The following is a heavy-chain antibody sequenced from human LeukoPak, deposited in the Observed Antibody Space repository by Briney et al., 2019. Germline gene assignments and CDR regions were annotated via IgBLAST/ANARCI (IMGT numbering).Heavy chain of an antibody. CDR1: GGSYGGYY. D-gene: IGHD2-2*01. J-gene: IGHJ4*02. CDR2: TNHSGST. CDR3: ARWRGSTSERSDY. Sequence: PSETLSLTCAVYGGSYGGYYWSWIRHPPRTGLEFIGETNHSGSTNYNPSLKSRVTISVDTSKNQFSLKLSSVTAVDTATYYCARWRGSTSERSDYWGQGTLVTVSS. V-gene: IGHV4-34*01.